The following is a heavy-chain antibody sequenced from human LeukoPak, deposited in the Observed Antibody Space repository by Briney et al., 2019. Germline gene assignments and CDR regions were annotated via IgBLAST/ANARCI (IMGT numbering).Heavy chain of an antibody. Sequence: GGSLRLSCAASGFTFSNYNMNWVRHAPGKGLEWVSSITSSSSYIFYADSVKGRFTISRDNAKNSLYLQMNSLRAEDTAVYYCASRSEGAFDIWGQGTMVTVSS. CDR3: ASRSEGAFDI. CDR2: ITSSSSYI. J-gene: IGHJ3*02. V-gene: IGHV3-21*01. D-gene: IGHD2-15*01. CDR1: GFTFSNYN.